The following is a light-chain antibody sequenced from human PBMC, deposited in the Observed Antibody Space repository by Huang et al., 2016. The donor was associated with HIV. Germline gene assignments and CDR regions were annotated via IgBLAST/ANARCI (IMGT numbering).Light chain of an antibody. CDR1: QSIGSK. Sequence: ETVMTQSPGTLSVSPGERVTLSCRASQSIGSKLAWYQQKPGQIPRLLIDDASAMATSIPTRGTGSGSGTEFTLTISSLQSEDFAVYYCQQYDKWPLTFGGGTKVEIK. CDR3: QQYDKWPLT. CDR2: DAS. J-gene: IGKJ4*01. V-gene: IGKV3-15*01.